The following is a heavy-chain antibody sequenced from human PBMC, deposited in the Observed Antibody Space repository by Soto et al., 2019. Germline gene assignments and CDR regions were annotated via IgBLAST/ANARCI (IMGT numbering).Heavy chain of an antibody. J-gene: IGHJ4*02. CDR2: INARNGDT. Sequence: QVQLVQSGAEVKKPGASVKISCKASGITYTTYPIHWVRQAPGQGLEWMGWINARNGDTRYSQRFQGRVTLTRATSATTTYMDLSSLRSEDTSIYYCARAISGYVTWGQGTLVTVSS. CDR1: GITYTTYP. CDR3: ARAISGYVT. V-gene: IGHV1-3*01. D-gene: IGHD5-12*01.